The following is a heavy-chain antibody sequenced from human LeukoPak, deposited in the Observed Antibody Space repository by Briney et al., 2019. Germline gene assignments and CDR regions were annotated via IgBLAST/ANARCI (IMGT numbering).Heavy chain of an antibody. CDR3: ARDRGSSSGTDY. Sequence: SQTLPLTCTVSGGSISSGDYYWSWIRQPPGKGLEWIGYIYYSGSTYYNPSLKSRVTISVDTSKNQFSLKLSSVTAADMAVYYCARDRGSSSGTDYWGQGTLVTVSS. CDR1: GGSISSGDYY. J-gene: IGHJ4*02. CDR2: IYYSGST. V-gene: IGHV4-30-4*01. D-gene: IGHD6-13*01.